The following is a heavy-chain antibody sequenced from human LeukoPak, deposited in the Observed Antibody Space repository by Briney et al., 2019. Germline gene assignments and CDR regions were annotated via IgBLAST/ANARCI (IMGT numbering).Heavy chain of an antibody. CDR2: VYNSGDT. D-gene: IGHD3-16*01. V-gene: IGHV4-59*08. Sequence: SETLSLTCTVSGGSTTSDYWSWIRQSPGKGLEWVGYVYNSGDTGKNPSLKSRVTILLDTSKNQCSLKLTSVSAADTAVYYCARLKLGAYFDLWGRGTLVTVSS. CDR1: GGSTTSDY. CDR3: ARLKLGAYFDL. J-gene: IGHJ2*01.